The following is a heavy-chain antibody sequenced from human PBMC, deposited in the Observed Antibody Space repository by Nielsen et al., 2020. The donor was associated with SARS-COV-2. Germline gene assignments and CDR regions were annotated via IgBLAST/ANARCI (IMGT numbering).Heavy chain of an antibody. CDR1: GFTFSSYA. CDR3: ARDGYYYDFWSGYYPPNYYYYMDV. D-gene: IGHD3-3*01. V-gene: IGHV3-30-3*01. CDR2: ISYDGSNK. J-gene: IGHJ6*03. Sequence: GGSLRLSCAASGFTFSSYAMHWVRQAPGKGLEWVAVISYDGSNKYYADSVKGRFTISRDNSKNTLYLQMNSLRAEDTAVYYCARDGYYYDFWSGYYPPNYYYYMDVWGKGTTVTVSS.